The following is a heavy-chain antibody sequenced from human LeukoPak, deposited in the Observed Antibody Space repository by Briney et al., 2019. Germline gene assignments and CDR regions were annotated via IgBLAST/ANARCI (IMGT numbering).Heavy chain of an antibody. CDR1: GGSFSGYY. CDR2: INHSGST. J-gene: IGHJ4*02. CDR3: ARKVVGAIHFDC. Sequence: SETLSLTCAVYGGSFSGYYWSWIRQPPGKGLEWIGEINHSGSTNYNPSLKSRVTISVDTSKNQFSLKLSSVTAADTAVYYCARKVVGAIHFDCWGQGTLVTVSS. V-gene: IGHV4-34*01. D-gene: IGHD1-26*01.